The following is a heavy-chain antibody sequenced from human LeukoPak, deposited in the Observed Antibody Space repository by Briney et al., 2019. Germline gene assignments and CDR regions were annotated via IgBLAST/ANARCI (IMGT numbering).Heavy chain of an antibody. V-gene: IGHV4-61*02. CDR1: GASINSGSYY. CDR2: IYTTGST. Sequence: SQTLSLTCTVSGASINSGSYYWSWIRQPAGKGLEWIGRIYTTGSTNYNPSLKSRVTISVDTSKNQFSLKLSSVTAADTAVYYCARLSDILTGYYSPWFDYWGQGTLVTVSS. J-gene: IGHJ4*02. D-gene: IGHD3-9*01. CDR3: ARLSDILTGYYSPWFDY.